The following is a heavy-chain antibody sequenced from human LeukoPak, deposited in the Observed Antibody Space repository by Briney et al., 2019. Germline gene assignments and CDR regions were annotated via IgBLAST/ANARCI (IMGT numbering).Heavy chain of an antibody. V-gene: IGHV3-30*04. Sequence: GGSLRLSCAASGFSFNSYDMHWVRQAPGEGLEWVAVISYDGKKSYYADSVRGRFTISRDNSKSTLYLQMNSLRAEDTAVYYCARSGGLQKFDYWGQGTLVTVSS. CDR1: GFSFNSYD. CDR3: ARSGGLQKFDY. J-gene: IGHJ4*02. D-gene: IGHD4-11*01. CDR2: ISYDGKKS.